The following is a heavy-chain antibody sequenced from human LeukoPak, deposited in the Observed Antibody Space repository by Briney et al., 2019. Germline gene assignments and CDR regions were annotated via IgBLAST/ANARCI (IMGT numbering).Heavy chain of an antibody. Sequence: GGSLRLSCAASGFTFSSYGMHWVRQAPGKGLEWVAVISYDGSNKYYADSVKGRFTISRDNSKSTLYLQMNSLRAEDTAVYYCAKEARYIYVWEAFDIWGQGTMVTVSS. D-gene: IGHD5-18*01. CDR3: AKEARYIYVWEAFDI. V-gene: IGHV3-30*18. J-gene: IGHJ3*02. CDR1: GFTFSSYG. CDR2: ISYDGSNK.